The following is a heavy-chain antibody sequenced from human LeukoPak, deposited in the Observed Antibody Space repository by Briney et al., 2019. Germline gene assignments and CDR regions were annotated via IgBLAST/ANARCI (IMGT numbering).Heavy chain of an antibody. CDR2: ISAYNGNT. D-gene: IGHD4-23*01. Sequence: ASVKVSCKASGYTFTSYGISWVRQAPGQGLGWVGWISAYNGNTNYAQKFQGRVTITADESTSTAYMELSSLRSEDTAVYYCARSGGNSVIYYGMDVWGQGTTVTVSS. J-gene: IGHJ6*02. CDR3: ARSGGNSVIYYGMDV. CDR1: GYTFTSYG. V-gene: IGHV1-18*01.